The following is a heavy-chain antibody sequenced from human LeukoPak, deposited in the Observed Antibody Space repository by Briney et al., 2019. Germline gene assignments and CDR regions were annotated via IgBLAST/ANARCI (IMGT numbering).Heavy chain of an antibody. CDR2: ISSSSSYI. Sequence: GGSLRLSCAASGFTFSSYSMNWVRQAPGKGLGWVSSISSSSSYIYYADSVKGRFTISRDNAKNSLYLQMNSLRAEDTAVYYCARVQPVRGSSWTGDYWGQGTLVTVSS. V-gene: IGHV3-21*01. D-gene: IGHD6-13*01. CDR1: GFTFSSYS. CDR3: ARVQPVRGSSWTGDY. J-gene: IGHJ4*02.